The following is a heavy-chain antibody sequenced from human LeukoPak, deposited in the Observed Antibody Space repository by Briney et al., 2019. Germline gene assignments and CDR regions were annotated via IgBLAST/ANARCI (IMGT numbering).Heavy chain of an antibody. CDR2: IYYSGST. CDR3: ARGPFYDSSGPLDY. J-gene: IGHJ4*02. D-gene: IGHD3-22*01. Sequence: PSETLSLTCSVSGGSISLYYWSWIRQPPGKGLEWIGYIYYSGSTNYNPSLKSRVTISVDTSKNQFSLKLSSVTAADTAVYYCARGPFYDSSGPLDYWGQGTLVTVSS. CDR1: GGSISLYY. V-gene: IGHV4-59*01.